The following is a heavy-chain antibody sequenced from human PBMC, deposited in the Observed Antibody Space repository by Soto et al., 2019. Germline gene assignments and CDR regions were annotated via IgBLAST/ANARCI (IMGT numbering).Heavy chain of an antibody. CDR1: GFSFSSYA. Sequence: PGGSLRLSCAASGFSFSSYAMNWVRQAPGKGLEWVTTINGGSTTYYADSVKGRFTISRDNSKNTLYLQMNGLRAEDTAVYYCAKDKDWSGVYGMDVWGQGTTVTVSS. CDR2: INGGSTT. V-gene: IGHV3-23*01. J-gene: IGHJ6*02. D-gene: IGHD3-3*01. CDR3: AKDKDWSGVYGMDV.